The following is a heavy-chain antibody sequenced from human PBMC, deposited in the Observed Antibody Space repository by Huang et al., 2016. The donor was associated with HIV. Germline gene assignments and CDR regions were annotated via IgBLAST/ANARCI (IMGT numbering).Heavy chain of an antibody. CDR1: GGSFSGYY. CDR3: ARERMMSWLDDHDAFDI. Sequence: QVQLQQWGAGLLKPSETLSLTCAVYGGSFSGYYWSWIRQSPGKGLEWIGEINHSGSTNNNPSLKSLLTISVDTSKNQFSLKLSSVTAADTAVYYCARERMMSWLDDHDAFDIWGQGTMVTVSS. V-gene: IGHV4-34*01. D-gene: IGHD1-1*01. CDR2: INHSGST. J-gene: IGHJ3*02.